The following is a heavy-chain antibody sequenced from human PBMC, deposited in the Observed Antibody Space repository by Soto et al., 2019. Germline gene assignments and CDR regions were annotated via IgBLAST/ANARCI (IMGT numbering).Heavy chain of an antibody. D-gene: IGHD6-13*01. CDR2: IYYSGST. CDR1: GGSISSYY. Sequence: QVQLQESGPGLVKPSETLSLTCTVSGGSISSYYWSWIRQPPGKGLEWIGYIYYSGSTNYNPSLKRRVTISVDTSKNQFSLKLSSVTAADTAVYYCARRIAAHQDHNWFDPWGQGTLVTVSS. V-gene: IGHV4-59*01. J-gene: IGHJ5*02. CDR3: ARRIAAHQDHNWFDP.